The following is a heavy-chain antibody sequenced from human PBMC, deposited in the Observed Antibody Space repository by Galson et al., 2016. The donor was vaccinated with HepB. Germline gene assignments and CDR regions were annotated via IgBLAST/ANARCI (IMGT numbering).Heavy chain of an antibody. CDR1: GGSISSTSYY. CDR3: ARHGYSFGSSVDY. J-gene: IGHJ4*02. V-gene: IGHV4-39*01. Sequence: TLSLTCTVSGGSISSTSYYWGWIRQPPGKGLEWIGSFRYTGSTYFNPSLKSRVTISDDTSKNQFSLQVTSVTAADTALYYCARHGYSFGSSVDYWGQGILVTVSS. CDR2: FRYTGST. D-gene: IGHD5-18*01.